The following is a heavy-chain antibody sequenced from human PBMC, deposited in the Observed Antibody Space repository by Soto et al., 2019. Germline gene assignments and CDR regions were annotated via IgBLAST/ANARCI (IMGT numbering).Heavy chain of an antibody. CDR2: IYPSGST. D-gene: IGHD2-2*01. Sequence: QLQLQESGSGLVKPSQTLSLTCAVSVGSISSGGYSWSSILQPPGKGLECIGYIYPSGSTYYNPPLNRRVTISVDRSKKQFSLKLSSVPAADTAVYYCARVPDRWGQGTLVTVSS. CDR3: ARVPDR. J-gene: IGHJ5*02. CDR1: VGSISSGGYS. V-gene: IGHV4-30-2*01.